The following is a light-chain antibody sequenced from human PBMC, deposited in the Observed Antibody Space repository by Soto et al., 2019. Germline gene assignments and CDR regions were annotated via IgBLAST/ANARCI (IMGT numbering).Light chain of an antibody. J-gene: IGKJ1*01. V-gene: IGKV3-15*01. Sequence: EIVMTQSPATLYVSPGERATLSCRASQSVSSNLAWYQQNPGQAPRLLIYGASTRATGIPARFSGSGSGTEFTLTISSLQSADFAVYYCQQYNTWPRTFGQGTKVEIK. CDR2: GAS. CDR3: QQYNTWPRT. CDR1: QSVSSN.